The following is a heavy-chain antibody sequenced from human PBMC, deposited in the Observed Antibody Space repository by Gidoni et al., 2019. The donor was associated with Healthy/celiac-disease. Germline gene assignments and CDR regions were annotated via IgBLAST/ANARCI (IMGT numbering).Heavy chain of an antibody. CDR1: GSTFTRSP. V-gene: IGHV1-3*01. J-gene: IGHJ5*02. D-gene: IGHD6-19*01. Sequence: QVQLLPSGAEVLKPRASVKVSCHASGSTFTRSPMHWVRQAPGQRLEWMGWINAGNGNTKYSQKFQGRVTITMDTSASTAYMELSSLRSEDTAVYYWARADLGYPPGWLVRGNWFDPWGQGTLVTVSS. CDR2: INAGNGNT. CDR3: ARADLGYPPGWLVRGNWFDP.